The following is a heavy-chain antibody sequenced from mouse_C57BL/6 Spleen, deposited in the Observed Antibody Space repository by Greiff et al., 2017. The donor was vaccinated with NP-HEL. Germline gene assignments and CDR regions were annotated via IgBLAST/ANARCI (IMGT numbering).Heavy chain of an antibody. CDR3: ARGGWLLPDY. V-gene: IGHV1-66*01. J-gene: IGHJ2*01. CDR1: GYSFTSYY. D-gene: IGHD2-3*01. CDR2: IYPGSGNT. Sequence: QVQLQQSGPELVKPGASVKISCKASGYSFTSYYIHWVKQRPGQGLEWIGWIYPGSGNTKYNEKFKGKATLTADTSSSTAYMQLSSLTSEDSAVYYCARGGWLLPDYWGQGTTLTVSS.